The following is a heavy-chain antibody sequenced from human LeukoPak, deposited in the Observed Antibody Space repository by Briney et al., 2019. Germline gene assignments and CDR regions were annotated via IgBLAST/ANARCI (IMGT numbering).Heavy chain of an antibody. CDR3: AGPGGNSGDYYYGMDG. V-gene: IGHV1-69*04. Sequence: GASVTVSCKASGGTFSNYAISWVRQAPGQGLEWMGRIIPILGIANYAQKFQGRVTITADKSTSTAYMELSSLRSEDTAVYYCAGPGGNSGDYYYGMDGGGQGTTVTVSS. D-gene: IGHD4-23*01. CDR1: GGTFSNYA. J-gene: IGHJ6*02. CDR2: IIPILGIA.